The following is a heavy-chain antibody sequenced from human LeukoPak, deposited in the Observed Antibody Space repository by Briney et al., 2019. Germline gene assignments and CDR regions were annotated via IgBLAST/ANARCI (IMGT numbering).Heavy chain of an antibody. CDR1: GYSFISYW. CDR2: IYPGDSET. D-gene: IGHD1-20*01. V-gene: IGHV5-51*01. J-gene: IGHJ4*02. Sequence: GESLKISCKASGYSFISYWIGWVRQMPGKGLEWMGIIYPGDSETRYSPSFQGQISISVDKSISTAYLQWSSLRASDTAMYYCARALPGINNWNEFDYWGQGTRVTVSS. CDR3: ARALPGINNWNEFDY.